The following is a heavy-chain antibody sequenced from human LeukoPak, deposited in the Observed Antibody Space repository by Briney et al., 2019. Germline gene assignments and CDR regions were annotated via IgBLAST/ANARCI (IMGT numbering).Heavy chain of an antibody. CDR2: VYYGGST. V-gene: IGHV4-39*01. D-gene: IGHD6-19*01. Sequence: SETLSLTCTVSGGSISSSSYYWAWIRQPPGQGLEWIGSVYYGGSTYYNPSLKSRLTISADTSKNQFSLKLSSVTAADTAVYYCARRHSSGWYPSFDYWGQGTLVTVSS. J-gene: IGHJ4*02. CDR1: GGSISSSSYY. CDR3: ARRHSSGWYPSFDY.